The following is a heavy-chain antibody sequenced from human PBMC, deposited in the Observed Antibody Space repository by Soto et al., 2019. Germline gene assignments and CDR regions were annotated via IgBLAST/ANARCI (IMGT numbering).Heavy chain of an antibody. D-gene: IGHD2-2*01. CDR3: AREKVPAPYYYYGMDV. CDR2: INHSGST. CDR1: GGSFSGYY. Sequence: QVQLQQWGAGLLKPSETLSLTCAVYGGSFSGYYWSWIRQPPGKGLEWIGEINHSGSTNYNPSLKSRVTISVDTSKNQFSLKLSSVTAADTAVYYCAREKVPAPYYYYGMDVWGQGTTVTVSS. V-gene: IGHV4-34*01. J-gene: IGHJ6*02.